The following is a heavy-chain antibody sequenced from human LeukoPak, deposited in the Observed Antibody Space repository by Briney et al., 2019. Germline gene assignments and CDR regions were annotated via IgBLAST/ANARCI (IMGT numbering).Heavy chain of an antibody. Sequence: ASVKVSCKASGYTFTRYYMHWVRQAPGQGLEWMGWINPNSGGTNYAQKFQGRVTMTRDTSISTAYMELSRLRSDDTAVYYCARDVRFGESGDAFDIWGQGTMVTVSS. J-gene: IGHJ3*02. V-gene: IGHV1-2*02. CDR1: GYTFTRYY. CDR2: INPNSGGT. D-gene: IGHD3-10*01. CDR3: ARDVRFGESGDAFDI.